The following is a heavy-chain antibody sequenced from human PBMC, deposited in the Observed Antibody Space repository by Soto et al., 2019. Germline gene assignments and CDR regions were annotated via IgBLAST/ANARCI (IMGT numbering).Heavy chain of an antibody. CDR1: GLTFSTYA. CDR3: ARAGVTMVRGVRYNGEAFDS. Sequence: GGSLRLSCAASGLTFSTYAMSWVRQAPGKGLEWVSAIRDGGSSTYYADSVKGRLTISRDNSKNTLYLQMNSLRAEDTAVYYCARAGVTMVRGVRYNGEAFDSWGQGTMVTVSS. J-gene: IGHJ3*02. CDR2: IRDGGSST. D-gene: IGHD3-10*01. V-gene: IGHV3-23*01.